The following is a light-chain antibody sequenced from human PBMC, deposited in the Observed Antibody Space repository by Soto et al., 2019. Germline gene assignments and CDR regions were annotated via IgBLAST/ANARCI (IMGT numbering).Light chain of an antibody. CDR2: AAS. Sequence: DIQMTQSPSSLSASIGDRVTITCRASQSINTYLNWYQQRPGKAPELLIFAASTLRSGVPSRFSGRVSGTDFTLTISSLQPEDFATYYCQQTYTFGFTFGPGTKVDIK. J-gene: IGKJ3*01. CDR3: QQTYTFGFT. V-gene: IGKV1-39*01. CDR1: QSINTY.